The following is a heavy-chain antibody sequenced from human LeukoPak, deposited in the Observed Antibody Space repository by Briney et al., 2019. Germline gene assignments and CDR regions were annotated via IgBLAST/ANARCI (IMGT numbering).Heavy chain of an antibody. J-gene: IGHJ6*03. CDR3: ARLEQKDIVVIPAALYYYYMDV. D-gene: IGHD2-2*01. V-gene: IGHV3-74*01. CDR1: GFTFSSYW. Sequence: GGSLRLSCAASGFTFSSYWMHWVRQAPGKGLVWVSRINTDGSSTSYADSVKGRLTISRDNSMNTLYLQMNSLRAEDTAVYYCARLEQKDIVVIPAALYYYYMDVWGKGTTVAVSS. CDR2: INTDGSST.